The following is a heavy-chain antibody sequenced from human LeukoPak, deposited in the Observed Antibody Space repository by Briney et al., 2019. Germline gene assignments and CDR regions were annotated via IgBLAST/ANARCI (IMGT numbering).Heavy chain of an antibody. D-gene: IGHD6-13*01. CDR1: GFTFSSYS. Sequence: GGSLRLSCAASGFTFSSYSMNWVRQAPGKGLEWVSYISSSSSTIYYADSVKGRFTISRDNAKNSLYLQMNSLRAEDTAVYYCARDCHSSSWLLDYWGQGTLVTVSS. V-gene: IGHV3-48*04. J-gene: IGHJ4*02. CDR3: ARDCHSSSWLLDY. CDR2: ISSSSSTI.